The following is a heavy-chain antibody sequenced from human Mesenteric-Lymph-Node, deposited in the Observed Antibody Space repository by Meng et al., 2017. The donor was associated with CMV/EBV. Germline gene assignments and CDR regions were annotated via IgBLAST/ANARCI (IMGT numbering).Heavy chain of an antibody. D-gene: IGHD3-3*01. Sequence: GESLKISCAASGFTFSDYYMSWIRQAPGKGLEWVSYISDSGSSKYNADSVKGRFTISRDNAKNSLYLQMNSLRAEDTAVYYCARDTIFTHYWGQGTLVTVSS. V-gene: IGHV3-11*04. J-gene: IGHJ4*02. CDR2: ISDSGSSK. CDR3: ARDTIFTHY. CDR1: GFTFSDYY.